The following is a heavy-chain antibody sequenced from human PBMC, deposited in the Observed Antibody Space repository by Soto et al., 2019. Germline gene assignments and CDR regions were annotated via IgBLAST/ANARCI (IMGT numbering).Heavy chain of an antibody. J-gene: IGHJ5*02. CDR2: MNPNSGNT. V-gene: IGHV1-8*01. CDR1: GYTFTSYD. Sequence: QVQLVQSGAEVKKPGASVKVSCKASGYTFTSYDINWVRQATGQGLEYLGWMNPNSGNTSYVQKFQGRVTMTRDNSISTAYMELSSLRSEDTAVYYCARGIKYGDYSRSFDPWGQGTLVTVSS. CDR3: ARGIKYGDYSRSFDP. D-gene: IGHD4-17*01.